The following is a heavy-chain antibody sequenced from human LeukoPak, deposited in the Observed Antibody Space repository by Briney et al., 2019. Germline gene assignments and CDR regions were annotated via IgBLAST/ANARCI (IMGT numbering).Heavy chain of an antibody. CDR1: GFTFTSYA. CDR2: ISANGIST. D-gene: IGHD4-23*01. J-gene: IGHJ4*02. V-gene: IGHV3-23*01. Sequence: PGGSLRLSCASSGFTFTSYAMNWVRQAPGKGLEWVSGISANGISTNYADSVKGRFTISRDNSKNTLYLKMNSLRAGDTAIYYCARGRWPGGHFDYWGQGTLVTVSS. CDR3: ARGRWPGGHFDY.